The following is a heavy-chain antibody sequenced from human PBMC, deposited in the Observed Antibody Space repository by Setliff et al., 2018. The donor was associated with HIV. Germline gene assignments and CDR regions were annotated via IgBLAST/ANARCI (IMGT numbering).Heavy chain of an antibody. J-gene: IGHJ5*02. V-gene: IGHV4-61*09. CDR3: ARAKTIGVSAVFFDP. D-gene: IGHD3-3*01. CDR1: GGSMNSDSYS. CDR2: IYVGGSV. Sequence: TLSLTCTVSGGSMNSDSYSWTWLRQPAGKGPELIGHIYVGGSVIYNPSLASRMTISMVPSKNQFSLDLSSVTAADTAKYYCARAKTIGVSAVFFDPWGQGRPVTVS.